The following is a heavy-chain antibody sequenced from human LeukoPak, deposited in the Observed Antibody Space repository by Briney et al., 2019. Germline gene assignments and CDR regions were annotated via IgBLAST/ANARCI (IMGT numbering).Heavy chain of an antibody. V-gene: IGHV3-48*04. CDR1: GFTFSSYA. D-gene: IGHD4-23*01. J-gene: IGHJ4*02. Sequence: GGSLRLSCAASGFTFSSYAMSWVRQAPGKGLEWVSYISSTGSTVYYADSVKGRFTISRDNAKISVYLQMNSLRGEDTAVYYCARDDYGGNSLEDWGQGTLVTVSS. CDR2: ISSTGSTV. CDR3: ARDDYGGNSLED.